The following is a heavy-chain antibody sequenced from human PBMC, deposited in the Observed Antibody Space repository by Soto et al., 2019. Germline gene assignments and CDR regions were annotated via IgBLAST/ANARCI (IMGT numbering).Heavy chain of an antibody. J-gene: IGHJ4*02. Sequence: PGESLKISCKGSGYSFTSYWISWVRQMPGKGLEWMGRVDPSDSYTNYSPSFQGHVTISADKSISTAYLQWSSLKASDTAMYYCAVRIAGPYYSDYWGQGTLVTVSS. CDR2: VDPSDSYT. V-gene: IGHV5-10-1*01. D-gene: IGHD6-13*01. CDR3: AVRIAGPYYSDY. CDR1: GYSFTSYW.